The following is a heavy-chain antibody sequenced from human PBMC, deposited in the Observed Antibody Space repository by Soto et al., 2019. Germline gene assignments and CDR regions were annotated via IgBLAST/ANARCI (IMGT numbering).Heavy chain of an antibody. V-gene: IGHV1-18*01. D-gene: IGHD3-16*01. J-gene: IGHJ6*02. CDR3: AMVDVYVTPSPQDV. CDR2: INAYNGNT. Sequence: QVHLVQSGAEVKNPGASVKVSCKASGYSFTRYGIGWARQAPGQGLEWMGWINAYNGNTNYAQNRNVRLTLTTEASTTTAYMEWRSLRSNDTAIYYCAMVDVYVTPSPQDVWGQGTTVTVSS. CDR1: GYSFTRYG.